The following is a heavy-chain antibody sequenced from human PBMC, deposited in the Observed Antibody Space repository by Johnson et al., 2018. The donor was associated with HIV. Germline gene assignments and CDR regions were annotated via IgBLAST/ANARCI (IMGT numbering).Heavy chain of an antibody. J-gene: IGHJ3*02. CDR2: ISYDGSNK. Sequence: QVQLVESGGGVVRPGGSLRLSCAASGFTFSSYAMHWVRQAPGKGLEWVAVISYDGSNKYYADSVTGRFTISRDNSKNTLYLQMNSLRAEDTAVYYCAKDLSSSLGPGAFDIWGQGTMVTACS. CDR3: AKDLSSSLGPGAFDI. V-gene: IGHV3-30*04. CDR1: GFTFSSYA. D-gene: IGHD6-13*01.